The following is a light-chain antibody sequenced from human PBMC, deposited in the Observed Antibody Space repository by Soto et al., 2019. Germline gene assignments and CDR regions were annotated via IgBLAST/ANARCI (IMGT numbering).Light chain of an antibody. J-gene: IGKJ4*01. V-gene: IGKV3-20*01. CDR1: QSVSNDF. CDR2: GAS. CDR3: QQYGSSPALT. Sequence: EIVLTQSPGILSLSPGERATLSCRASQSVSNDFLAWYQQKPGQAPRLLIYGASSRATGIPDRFSGSGSGTDFTLTISRLEPEDFAMYYCQQYGSSPALTFGGGTKVDI.